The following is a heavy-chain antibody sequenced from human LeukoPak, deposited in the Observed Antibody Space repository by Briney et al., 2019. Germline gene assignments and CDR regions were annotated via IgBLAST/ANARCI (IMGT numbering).Heavy chain of an antibody. J-gene: IGHJ4*01. CDR3: VTNIASLPVGSFDY. V-gene: IGHV3-23*01. CDR1: GFTFSSYA. CDR2: ISDSGGGT. Sequence: GGSLRLSCAASGFTFSSYAMSWLRQAPGKGLEWVSAISDSGGGTYYADSVKGRFTISRDNSKNTLYLQMNRLRADDTAVYYCVTNIASLPVGSFDYWGHGGLVTVSS. D-gene: IGHD6-6*01.